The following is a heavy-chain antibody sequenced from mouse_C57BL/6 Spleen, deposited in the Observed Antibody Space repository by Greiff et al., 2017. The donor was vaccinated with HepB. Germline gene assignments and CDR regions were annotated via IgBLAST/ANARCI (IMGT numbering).Heavy chain of an antibody. CDR1: GYTFTDYN. CDR2: INPNNGGT. V-gene: IGHV1-18*01. J-gene: IGHJ1*03. CDR3: ARTSWYFDV. Sequence: EVKLVESGPELVKPGASVKIPCKASGYTFTDYNMDWVKQSHGKSLEWIGDINPNNGGTIYNQKFKGKATLTVDKSSSTAYMELRSLTSEDTAVYYCARTSWYFDVWGTGTTVTVSS.